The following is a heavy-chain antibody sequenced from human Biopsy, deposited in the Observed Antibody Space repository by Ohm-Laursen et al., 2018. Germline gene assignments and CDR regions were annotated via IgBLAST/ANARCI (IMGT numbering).Heavy chain of an antibody. Sequence: ASVKVSCKTSGYSFTGYYIHWVRQAPGQGLEWMGWIKPNSGATKYAQKFQGRVTMSRDTSITTVYLELNTLRSDDTAVYYCARGGVVPTVTRFDPWGQGTQVTVSS. CDR2: IKPNSGAT. D-gene: IGHD3-10*01. CDR1: GYSFTGYY. CDR3: ARGGVVPTVTRFDP. V-gene: IGHV1-2*02. J-gene: IGHJ5*02.